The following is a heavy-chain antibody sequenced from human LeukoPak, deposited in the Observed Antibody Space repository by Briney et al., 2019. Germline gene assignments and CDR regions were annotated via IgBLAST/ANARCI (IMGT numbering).Heavy chain of an antibody. Sequence: SETLSLTCTVSGGSISSYYWGWIRQPPGKGLEWIGSIYYSGSTYYNPSLKSRVTISVDTSKNQFSLKLSSVTAADTAVYYCARLRFLEWLFLDYWGQGTLVTVSS. CDR3: ARLRFLEWLFLDY. CDR2: IYYSGST. CDR1: GGSISSYY. V-gene: IGHV4-39*01. J-gene: IGHJ4*02. D-gene: IGHD3-3*01.